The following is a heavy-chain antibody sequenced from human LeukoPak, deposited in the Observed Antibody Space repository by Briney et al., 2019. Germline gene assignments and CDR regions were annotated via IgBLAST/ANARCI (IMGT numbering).Heavy chain of an antibody. Sequence: SETLSLTCTVSGGSISSGGYYWSWIRQPPGKGLEWIGYIYYSGSTYYNPSLKSRVTISVDTSKNQFSLKLSSVTAADTAVYYCATDRWLQFGYYGMDVWGQGTTVTVSS. J-gene: IGHJ6*02. CDR3: ATDRWLQFGYYGMDV. V-gene: IGHV4-30-4*01. CDR2: IYYSGST. CDR1: GGSISSGGYY. D-gene: IGHD5-24*01.